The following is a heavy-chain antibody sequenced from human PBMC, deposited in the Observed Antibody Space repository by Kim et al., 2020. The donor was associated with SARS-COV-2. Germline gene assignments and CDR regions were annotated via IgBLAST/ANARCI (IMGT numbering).Heavy chain of an antibody. V-gene: IGHV1-46*01. CDR2: INTSDGST. CDR1: GYTFTSYF. CDR3: TKYSGRYPFDY. Sequence: ASVKVSCQASGYTFTSYFMHWVRQAPGQGLEWMGIINTSDGSTNYAQKFQGRVTMTRDTSTSTVYMELSSLRSEDTAVYYCTKYSGRYPFDYWGQGTLVTVSS. J-gene: IGHJ4*02. D-gene: IGHD1-26*01.